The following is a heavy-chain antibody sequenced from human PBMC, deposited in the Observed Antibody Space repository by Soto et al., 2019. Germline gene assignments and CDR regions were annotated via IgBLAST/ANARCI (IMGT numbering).Heavy chain of an antibody. D-gene: IGHD6-13*01. CDR3: ATGRLGSSWGTGYYYGMDV. CDR1: GYTLTELS. Sequence: ASVKVSGKVSGYTLTELSMHWVRQAPGKGLEWMGGFDPEDGETIYAQKFQGRVTMTEDTSTDTAYMELSSLRSEDTAVYYCATGRLGSSWGTGYYYGMDVWGQGTTVTVSS. J-gene: IGHJ6*02. V-gene: IGHV1-24*01. CDR2: FDPEDGET.